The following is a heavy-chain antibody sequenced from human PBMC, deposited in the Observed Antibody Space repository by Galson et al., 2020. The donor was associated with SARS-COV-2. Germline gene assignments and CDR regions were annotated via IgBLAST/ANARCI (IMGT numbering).Heavy chain of an antibody. CDR2: ISSSSSYI. Sequence: NSGGSLRLSCAASGFTFSSYSMNWVRQAPGKGLEWVSSISSSSSYIYYADSVKGRFTISRDNAKNSLYLQMNSLRAEDTAVYYCASRLGGDYYYYYGMDVWGQGTTVTVSS. V-gene: IGHV3-21*01. J-gene: IGHJ6*02. CDR1: GFTFSSYS. D-gene: IGHD3-16*01. CDR3: ASRLGGDYYYYYGMDV.